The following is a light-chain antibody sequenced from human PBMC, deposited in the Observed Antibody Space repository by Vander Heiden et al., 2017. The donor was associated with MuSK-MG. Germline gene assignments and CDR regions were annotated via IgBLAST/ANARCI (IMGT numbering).Light chain of an antibody. CDR3: CAYGGSSTFRV. CDR1: SSDVGRSRL. V-gene: IGLV2-23*02. Sequence: QSALTQPASVSGSPGPSIIMSCSGTSSDVGRSRLISWYQQYPGKAPQLLIYEVNRRPSGVSNRFSGSQSGNTASLTISGLRAEDEADYYCCAYGGSSTFRVFGGGTKLTVL. CDR2: EVN. J-gene: IGLJ2*01.